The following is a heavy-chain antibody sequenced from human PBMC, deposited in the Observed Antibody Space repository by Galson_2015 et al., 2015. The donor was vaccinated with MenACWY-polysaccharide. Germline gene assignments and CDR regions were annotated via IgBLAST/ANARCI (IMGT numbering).Heavy chain of an antibody. CDR2: IDWDDDK. D-gene: IGHD3-3*01. Sequence: PALVKPTQTLTLTCTFSGFSLSTSGMCVCWIRQPPGKALEWLALIDWDDDKYYSTSLKTRLTISKDTSKNQVVLTMTNMDPVDTATYYCARMRKDFWSGYYRFDPWGQGTLVTVSS. CDR3: ARMRKDFWSGYYRFDP. CDR1: GFSLSTSGMC. V-gene: IGHV2-70*01. J-gene: IGHJ5*02.